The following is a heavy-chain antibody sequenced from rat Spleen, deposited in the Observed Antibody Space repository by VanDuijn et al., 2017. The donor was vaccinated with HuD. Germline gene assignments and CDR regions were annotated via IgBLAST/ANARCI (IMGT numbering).Heavy chain of an antibody. CDR3: TREGLRVYD. Sequence: QVQLKESGPGLVQPSQTLSLTCTVSGFSLTTNSVHWVRQPPGKGLEWMGGIWGDGSTAYNSTLKSRLSISRDTSKSQVFLKMNSLQTEDSAIYYCTREGLRVYDWGQGVLVTVSS. CDR1: GFSLTTNS. J-gene: IGHJ2*01. D-gene: IGHD1-9*01. V-gene: IGHV2-1*01. CDR2: IWGDGST.